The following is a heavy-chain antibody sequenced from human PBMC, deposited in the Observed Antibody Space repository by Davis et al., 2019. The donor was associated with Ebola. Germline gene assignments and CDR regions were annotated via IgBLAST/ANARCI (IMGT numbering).Heavy chain of an antibody. Sequence: ASVTVSCKVSPYSLTVLALQWVRPAPANGLAWMGCFSPEDCEIVYAQKFQGRVPMTDDTSTATAYMELSSLRSGDTAIYYDATVRAHSRHDNWGQGTLVTVAS. V-gene: IGHV1-24*01. J-gene: IGHJ4*02. CDR3: ATVRAHSRHDN. D-gene: IGHD3-22*01. CDR1: PYSLTVLA. CDR2: FSPEDCEI.